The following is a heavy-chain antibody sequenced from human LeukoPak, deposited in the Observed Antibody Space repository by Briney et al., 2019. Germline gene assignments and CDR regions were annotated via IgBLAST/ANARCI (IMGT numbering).Heavy chain of an antibody. V-gene: IGHV3-23*01. CDR3: AKGYSSGINSFDP. CDR1: GFTFSTYA. J-gene: IGHJ5*02. CDR2: IANSGGAT. Sequence: GGSLRLSCAASGFTFSTYAMSWVRQAPGKGLEWVSSIANSGGATYYADSVEGRFTISRDNSKNMVYLQVNSLRAEDTAVYYCAKGYSSGINSFDPWGQGTLVIVSS. D-gene: IGHD3-10*01.